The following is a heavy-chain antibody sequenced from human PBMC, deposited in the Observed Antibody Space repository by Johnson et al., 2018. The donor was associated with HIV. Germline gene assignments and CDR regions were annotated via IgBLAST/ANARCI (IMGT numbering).Heavy chain of an antibody. D-gene: IGHD2-2*01. CDR2: IYSGGST. Sequence: QVQLMESGGGLVQPGGSLRLSCTASGFTFSRFGMHWVRQAPGKGLEWVSVIYSGGSTYYADSVKGRFTISRDNSKNTLYLQMNSLRVEDTAVYYCARVGYCSGTSCHLGAFDVWGQGTMVTVSS. CDR1: GFTFSRFG. V-gene: IGHV3-NL1*01. CDR3: ARVGYCSGTSCHLGAFDV. J-gene: IGHJ3*01.